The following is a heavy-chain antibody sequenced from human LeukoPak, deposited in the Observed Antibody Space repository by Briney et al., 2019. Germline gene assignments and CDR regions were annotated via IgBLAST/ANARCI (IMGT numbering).Heavy chain of an antibody. CDR2: ISSSSYI. J-gene: IGHJ4*02. CDR3: ASFTYCSSTSCYTRVFDY. V-gene: IGHV3-21*01. D-gene: IGHD2-2*02. Sequence: GGSLRLSCAASGFTFSSYSMNWVRQAPGKGLEWVSSISSSSYIYYADSVKGRFTISRDNAKNSLYLQMNSLRAEDTAVYYCASFTYCSSTSCYTRVFDYWGQGTLLTVSS. CDR1: GFTFSSYS.